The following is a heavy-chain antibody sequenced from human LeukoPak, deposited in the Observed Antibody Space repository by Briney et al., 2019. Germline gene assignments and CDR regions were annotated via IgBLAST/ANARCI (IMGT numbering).Heavy chain of an antibody. Sequence: ASVKVSCKASGYTFTSYGISWVRQAPGQGLEWMGWISAYNGNTNYAQKLQGRVTMTTDTSTSTAYMELRSLRSDDTAVYYCARTPIVVVPAGYDYWGQGTLVTVSS. CDR1: GYTFTSYG. CDR2: ISAYNGNT. CDR3: ARTPIVVVPAGYDY. D-gene: IGHD2-2*01. J-gene: IGHJ4*02. V-gene: IGHV1-18*01.